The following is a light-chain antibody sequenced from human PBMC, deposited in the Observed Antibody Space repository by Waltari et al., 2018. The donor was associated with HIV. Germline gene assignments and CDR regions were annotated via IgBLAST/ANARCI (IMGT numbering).Light chain of an antibody. CDR3: FSYAGNNYLL. CDR2: EVS. CDR1: SSDIGLYNF. Sequence: QSALTQPPSASGSPGQSVTISCAGTSSDIGLYNFFSWYQHHPGKAPKLMISEVSRRPGGVPDRVSGSKSGNTAALTVSGLQAEDEAAYYCFSYAGNNYLLFGGGTKLTVL. J-gene: IGLJ2*01. V-gene: IGLV2-8*01.